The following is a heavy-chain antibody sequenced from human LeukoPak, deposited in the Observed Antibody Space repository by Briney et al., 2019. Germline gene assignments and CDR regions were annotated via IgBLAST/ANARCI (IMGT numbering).Heavy chain of an antibody. CDR1: GFTFSSYE. Sequence: GGSLRLSCAASGFTFSSYEMNWVRQAPGKGLEWVSYISSSGSTIYYADSVKGRFTISRDNAKNSLYLQMNSLRAEDTAVYYCERAFWAFDIWGQGTMVTVSS. CDR3: ERAFWAFDI. V-gene: IGHV3-48*03. D-gene: IGHD2/OR15-2a*01. CDR2: ISSSGSTI. J-gene: IGHJ3*02.